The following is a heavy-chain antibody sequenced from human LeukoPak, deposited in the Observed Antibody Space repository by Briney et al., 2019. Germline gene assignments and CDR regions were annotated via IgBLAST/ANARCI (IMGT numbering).Heavy chain of an antibody. Sequence: PSETLSLTCTVSGGSISSYYWSWIRQPPGKGLEWIGYIYYSGSTNYNPSLKSRLTISVDTSKNQFSLMVTSVTAADTALYYCARQPGGTAAFDIWAQGTMVTVSS. V-gene: IGHV4-59*08. CDR3: ARQPGGTAAFDI. CDR1: GGSISSYY. J-gene: IGHJ3*02. CDR2: IYYSGST. D-gene: IGHD1-14*01.